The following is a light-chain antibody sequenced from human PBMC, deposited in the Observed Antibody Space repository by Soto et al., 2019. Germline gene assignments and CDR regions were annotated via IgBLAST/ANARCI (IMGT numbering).Light chain of an antibody. CDR1: QSVGSR. V-gene: IGKV3-15*01. CDR3: QQYHNWPLYT. CDR2: AAS. Sequence: EIVMTQSPGTLSVFPGDSATLSCRASQSVGSRLAWYQQKPGQAPRLLIYAASTRATGIPARFSAFGSGTEFTLTISDLQSEDFAFYYCQQYHNWPLYTFGQGTNLDIK. J-gene: IGKJ2*01.